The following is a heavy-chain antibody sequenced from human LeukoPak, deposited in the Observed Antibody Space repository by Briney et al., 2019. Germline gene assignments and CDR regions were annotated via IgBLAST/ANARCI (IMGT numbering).Heavy chain of an antibody. D-gene: IGHD2-15*01. CDR1: GFTFSSYS. CDR2: ISSSSSYI. Sequence: GGSLRLSCAASGFTFSSYSMNWVRQAPGKGLEWVSSISSSSSYIYYADSVKGRFTISRDNAKNSLYLQMNGLRAEDTAVYYCARGPLYCSGGSCYSRYFDYWGQGTLVTVSS. J-gene: IGHJ4*02. V-gene: IGHV3-21*01. CDR3: ARGPLYCSGGSCYSRYFDY.